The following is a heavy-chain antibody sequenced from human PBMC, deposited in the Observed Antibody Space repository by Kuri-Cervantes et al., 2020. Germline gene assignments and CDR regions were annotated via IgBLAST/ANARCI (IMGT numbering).Heavy chain of an antibody. CDR1: GYTFTSYY. D-gene: IGHD4-11*01. CDR2: INPSGGST. CDR3: ARDFQSNYDYYYYYGMGV. Sequence: ASVKVSCKASGYTFTSYYMHWVRQAPGQGLEWMGIINPSGGSTSYAQKFQGRVTMTRDTSTSTVYMELSSLRSEDTAVYYCARDFQSNYDYYYYYGMGVWGQGTTVTVSS. V-gene: IGHV1-46*01. J-gene: IGHJ6*02.